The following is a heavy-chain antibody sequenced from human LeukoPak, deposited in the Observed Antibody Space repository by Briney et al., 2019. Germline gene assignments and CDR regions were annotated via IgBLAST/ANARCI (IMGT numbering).Heavy chain of an antibody. D-gene: IGHD2-15*01. CDR3: ARGRIYLDCSGGSCTRSRAADAFDY. CDR2: IYYSGYT. V-gene: IGHV4-59*12. CDR1: GGSISSYY. J-gene: IGHJ4*02. Sequence: PSETLSLTCTVSGGSISSYYWSWIRQPPGKGLKWIGNIYYSGYTTYSPSLRSRVTISVDTSKNQFSLKLSSVTAADTAVYYCARGRIYLDCSGGSCTRSRAADAFDYWGQGTLVTVSS.